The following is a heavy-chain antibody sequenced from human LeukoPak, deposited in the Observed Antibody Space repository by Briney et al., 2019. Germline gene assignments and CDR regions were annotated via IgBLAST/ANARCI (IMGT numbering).Heavy chain of an antibody. V-gene: IGHV1-2*02. D-gene: IGHD3-10*01. CDR3: AREAHGSGTYYSDY. J-gene: IGHJ4*02. CDR1: GYTFTGYY. Sequence: ASVTVSCKASGYTFTGYYIHWVRQAPGQGPEWMGWINPNSGDTYYAQMFQDRVTMTRDTSITTAYMELSRLRSDDRAVYYCAREAHGSGTYYSDYWGQGTLVTVSS. CDR2: INPNSGDT.